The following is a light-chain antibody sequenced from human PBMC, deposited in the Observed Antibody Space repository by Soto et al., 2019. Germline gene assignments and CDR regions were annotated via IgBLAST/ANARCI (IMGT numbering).Light chain of an antibody. Sequence: QSALTQPASVSGSPGQSITISCTGTSSDVGAYNFVSWYQQHPGKAPKYIIYDVSIRPSGVSDRFSGSKSGNTASLTISGLQAEDEADYYCSSFTTSATRLFGTGTKLTVL. CDR3: SSFTTSATRL. CDR2: DVS. V-gene: IGLV2-14*03. J-gene: IGLJ1*01. CDR1: SSDVGAYNF.